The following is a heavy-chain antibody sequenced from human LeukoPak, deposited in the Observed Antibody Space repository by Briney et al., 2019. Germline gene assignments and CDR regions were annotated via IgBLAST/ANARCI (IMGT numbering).Heavy chain of an antibody. D-gene: IGHD5-12*01. J-gene: IGHJ4*02. Sequence: GGSLRLSCAASGFTVSSNYMSWVRQAPGKGLEWVSIISDDSSFTYYLDSVKGRSTIFRDNSKNTLYLHMNSLKAEDTAVYYCAKGRCSGPGCDSFDYWGQGALVTVSS. CDR3: AKGRCSGPGCDSFDY. CDR1: GFTVSSNY. CDR2: ISDDSSFT. V-gene: IGHV3-53*01.